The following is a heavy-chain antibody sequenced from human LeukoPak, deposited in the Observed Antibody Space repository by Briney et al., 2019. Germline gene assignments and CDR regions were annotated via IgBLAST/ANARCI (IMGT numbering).Heavy chain of an antibody. V-gene: IGHV4-4*07. CDR2: IYTRGST. CDR3: ARGRYCSADICSGGDAFDI. Sequence: PSETLSLTCTVSGGSINNYYWSWIRQPAGKGLEWIGRIYTRGSTNYNPSLKSRVTISVDTSKKQFSLKLRSVTAADTAVYYCARGRYCSADICSGGDAFDIWGQGTMVSVSS. D-gene: IGHD2-15*01. J-gene: IGHJ3*02. CDR1: GGSINNYY.